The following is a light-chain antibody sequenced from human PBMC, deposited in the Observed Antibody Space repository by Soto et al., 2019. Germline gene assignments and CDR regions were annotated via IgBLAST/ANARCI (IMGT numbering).Light chain of an antibody. CDR2: EVN. Sequence: QSALTQPASVSGSPGQSITISCTGSNSDIGTYKYVSWYQQHPGKAPKLMLYEVNNRPSGVSSRFSGSKSGNTASLTISGLQAEDEADYYCNSYTSSSSYVFGTGTKLTVL. V-gene: IGLV2-14*01. J-gene: IGLJ1*01. CDR1: NSDIGTYKY. CDR3: NSYTSSSSYV.